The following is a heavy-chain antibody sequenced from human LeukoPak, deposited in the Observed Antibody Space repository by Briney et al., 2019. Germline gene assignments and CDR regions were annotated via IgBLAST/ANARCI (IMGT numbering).Heavy chain of an antibody. D-gene: IGHD1-1*01. V-gene: IGHV4-34*01. Sequence: SETLSLTCAVYGGSFSGYYWSWIRQPPGKGLEWIGEINHSVSTNYNPSLKSRVTISGDTSKNQFSLKLSSVTAADTAVYYCALERGTTYAFDIWGQGTMVTVSS. CDR1: GGSFSGYY. J-gene: IGHJ3*02. CDR2: INHSVST. CDR3: ALERGTTYAFDI.